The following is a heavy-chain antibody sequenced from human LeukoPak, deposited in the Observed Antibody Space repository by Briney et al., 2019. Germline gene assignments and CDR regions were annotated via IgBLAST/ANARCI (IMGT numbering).Heavy chain of an antibody. D-gene: IGHD3-10*01. J-gene: IGHJ4*02. V-gene: IGHV4-34*01. CDR1: GGSFSGYY. CDR3: ATSSMVRGVYDY. Sequence: SGTLSLTCAVYGGSFSGYYWSWIRQPPGKGLEWIGEINHSGSTNYNPSLKSRVTISVDTSKNQFSLKLSSVTAADTAVYYCATSSMVRGVYDYWGQGTLVTVSS. CDR2: INHSGST.